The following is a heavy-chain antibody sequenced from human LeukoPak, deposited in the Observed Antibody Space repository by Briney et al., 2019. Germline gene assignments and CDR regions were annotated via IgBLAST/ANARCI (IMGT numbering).Heavy chain of an antibody. V-gene: IGHV3-48*01. Sequence: GGSLRLSCAASGFTFSSYSMNWVRQAPGKGLEWVSYISSSSSTIYYADSVKGRFTISRDNAKNSLYLQMNSLRAEDTAVYYCAGSFIQLAIDYWGQGTLVTVSS. J-gene: IGHJ4*02. CDR2: ISSSSSTI. CDR3: AGSFIQLAIDY. CDR1: GFTFSSYS. D-gene: IGHD5-18*01.